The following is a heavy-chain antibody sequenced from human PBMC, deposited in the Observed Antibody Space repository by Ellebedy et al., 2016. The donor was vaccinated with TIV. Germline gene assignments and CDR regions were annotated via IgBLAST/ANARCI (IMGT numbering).Heavy chain of an antibody. D-gene: IGHD5-12*01. CDR2: INPKNGGT. Sequence: AASVKVSCKASGYTFTGYYIHWVRQAPGQGLEWMGWINPKNGGTNYAQKFQGRVTMTRDTSISTAYMELSRLRSDDTAVYYCARHSGYHAISYLAHWGQGTLVSVSS. CDR3: ARHSGYHAISYLAH. CDR1: GYTFTGYY. J-gene: IGHJ4*02. V-gene: IGHV1-2*02.